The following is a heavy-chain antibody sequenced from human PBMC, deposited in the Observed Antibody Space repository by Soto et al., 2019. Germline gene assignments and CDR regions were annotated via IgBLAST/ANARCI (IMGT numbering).Heavy chain of an antibody. Sequence: EVQLVESGGGLVKPGGSLRLSCAASGFTFSSFTMNWVRQAPGKGLEWVSSISSTSSFIYYTDSVKGRFTISRDNAKNSLYLQMNSLRVEDTAVYYCAREGTGYGSGRGIQPDLYYGLDVWGQGTTVTVSS. CDR3: AREGTGYGSGRGIQPDLYYGLDV. CDR2: ISSTSSFI. D-gene: IGHD6-19*01. V-gene: IGHV3-21*01. J-gene: IGHJ6*02. CDR1: GFTFSSFT.